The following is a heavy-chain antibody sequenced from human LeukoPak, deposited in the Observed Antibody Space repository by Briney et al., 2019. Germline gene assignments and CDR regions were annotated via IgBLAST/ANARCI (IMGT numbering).Heavy chain of an antibody. CDR2: IWYDGSNK. Sequence: GRSLRLSCAASGFTFSSYGMHWVRQAPGKGLEWVALIWYDGSNKYYGDSVKGRFTISRDNSKNTLYLQMNSLRAEDTAVYYCATGVGAANNAFDIWGQGTTVTVSS. CDR1: GFTFSSYG. J-gene: IGHJ3*02. V-gene: IGHV3-33*01. CDR3: ATGVGAANNAFDI. D-gene: IGHD2-15*01.